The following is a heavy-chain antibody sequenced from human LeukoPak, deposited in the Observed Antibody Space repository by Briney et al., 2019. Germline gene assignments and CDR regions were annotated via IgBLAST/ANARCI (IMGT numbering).Heavy chain of an antibody. Sequence: GGSLRLACAASGFTFSSYGMSWVRQAPGKGLEWVSSISGSGGNTYYEDPVKGRFTISRDNSKSTVYLQLNSLRAEDTAVYHCAKTNGYYDYWGQGTLVTVSS. D-gene: IGHD3-22*01. CDR2: ISGSGGNT. J-gene: IGHJ4*02. CDR1: GFTFSSYG. V-gene: IGHV3-23*01. CDR3: AKTNGYYDY.